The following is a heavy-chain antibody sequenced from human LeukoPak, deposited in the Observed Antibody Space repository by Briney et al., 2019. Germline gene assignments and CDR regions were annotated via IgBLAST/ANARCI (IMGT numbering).Heavy chain of an antibody. CDR3: ARELGTTSIHWFDP. D-gene: IGHD2-2*01. CDR2: INPNSGGT. Sequence: ASVKVSCKASGYTFTGYYIHWVRQAPGQGLEWMGWINPNSGGTNYAQRFQGRVTMTRDTSISTAYMELSRLRSDDMAVYYCARELGTTSIHWFDPWGQGTLVTVSS. J-gene: IGHJ5*02. CDR1: GYTFTGYY. V-gene: IGHV1-2*02.